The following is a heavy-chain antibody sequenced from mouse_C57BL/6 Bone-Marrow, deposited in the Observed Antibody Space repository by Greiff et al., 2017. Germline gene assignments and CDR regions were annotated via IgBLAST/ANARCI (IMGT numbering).Heavy chain of an antibody. CDR2: IYPGDGDT. J-gene: IGHJ3*01. D-gene: IGHD2-4*01. CDR1: GYAFSSYW. Sequence: QVQLQQSGAELVKPGASVKISCKASGYAFSSYWMNWVKQRPGKGLEWIGQIYPGDGDTNYNGKFKGKATLTADKSSSTAYMQLSSLTSEDSAVXFGARGGDYDFSAWFAYWGQGTLVTVSA. CDR3: ARGGDYDFSAWFAY. V-gene: IGHV1-80*01.